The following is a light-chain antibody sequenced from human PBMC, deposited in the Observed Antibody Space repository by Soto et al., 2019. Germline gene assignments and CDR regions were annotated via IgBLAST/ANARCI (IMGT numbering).Light chain of an antibody. J-gene: IGKJ5*01. CDR3: KNYNGFSIT. CDR1: QSVSSSY. Sequence: EIVLQKSPGTLSLSPGGSSTLSGRASQSVSSSYLAWYQQKPGQAHRLLIYGASSRATGIPDRFSGSGSGTDFTLTISRLEPEDFATYYCKNYNGFSITVGKGKRLAIK. CDR2: GAS. V-gene: IGKV3-20*01.